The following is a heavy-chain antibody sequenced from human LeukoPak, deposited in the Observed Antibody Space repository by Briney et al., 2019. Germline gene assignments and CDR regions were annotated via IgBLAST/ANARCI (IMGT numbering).Heavy chain of an antibody. J-gene: IGHJ6*03. CDR1: GFTFDDYG. D-gene: IGHD3-10*01. V-gene: IGHV3-20*04. Sequence: GGSLRLSCAASGFTFDDYGMSWVRQAPGKGLEWVSGINWNGGSTGYADSVKGRFTISRDNAKNSLYLQMNSLRAEDTALYYCARGGRGLYYYYMDVWGKGTTVTVSS. CDR3: ARGGRGLYYYYMDV. CDR2: INWNGGST.